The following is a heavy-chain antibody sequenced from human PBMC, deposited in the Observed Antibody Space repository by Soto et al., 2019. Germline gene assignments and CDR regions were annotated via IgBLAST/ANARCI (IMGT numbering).Heavy chain of an antibody. Sequence: EVQLVESGGGLVQPGGSLRLSCAASGFTFSSYSMNWVRQAPGKGLEWVSYISSSSSTIYYADSVKGRFTISRDNAKNSLYLQMNSLRAEDTAVYYCARSKAVARGLNWFDPWGQGTLVTVSS. D-gene: IGHD2-15*01. V-gene: IGHV3-48*01. J-gene: IGHJ5*02. CDR3: ARSKAVARGLNWFDP. CDR2: ISSSSSTI. CDR1: GFTFSSYS.